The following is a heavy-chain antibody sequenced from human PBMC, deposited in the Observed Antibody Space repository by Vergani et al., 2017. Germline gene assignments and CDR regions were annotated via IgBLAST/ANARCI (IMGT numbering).Heavy chain of an antibody. CDR3: ARGGGMEPGDY. D-gene: IGHD1-26*01. Sequence: EVQLLESGGGLVQPGGSLRLSCAASGFTFSSYAMNWVRQAPGKGLEWVSSISSSSSYIYYADSVKGRFTISRDNAKISLYLQMNSLRAEDTAVYYCARGGGMEPGDYWGQGTLVTVSS. CDR2: ISSSSSYI. J-gene: IGHJ4*02. V-gene: IGHV3-21*01. CDR1: GFTFSSYA.